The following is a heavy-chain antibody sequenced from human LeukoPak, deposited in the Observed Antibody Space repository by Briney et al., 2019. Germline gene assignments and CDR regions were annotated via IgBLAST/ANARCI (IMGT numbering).Heavy chain of an antibody. D-gene: IGHD3-22*01. Sequence: GGSLRLSCAASGFTFSSYGMHWVRQAPGKGLEWVAFIRYDGSNKYYADSVKGRFTISRDNSKNTLYLQMNSLRAEDTAVYYCAKDVPHYYDSSGPFDYWGQGTLVTVSS. CDR1: GFTFSSYG. J-gene: IGHJ4*02. CDR2: IRYDGSNK. V-gene: IGHV3-30*02. CDR3: AKDVPHYYDSSGPFDY.